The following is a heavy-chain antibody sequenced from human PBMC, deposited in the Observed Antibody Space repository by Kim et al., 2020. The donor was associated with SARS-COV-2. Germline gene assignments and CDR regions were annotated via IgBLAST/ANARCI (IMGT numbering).Heavy chain of an antibody. CDR1: GYTFTSYA. D-gene: IGHD3-10*01. CDR2: INAGNGNT. J-gene: IGHJ6*02. Sequence: ASVKVSCKASGYTFTSYAMHWVRQAPGQRLEWMGWINAGNGNTKYSQKFQGRVTITRDTSASTAYMELSSLRSEDTAVYYCARAVVRGVIIADYYGMDVWGQGTTVTVSS. V-gene: IGHV1-3*01. CDR3: ARAVVRGVIIADYYGMDV.